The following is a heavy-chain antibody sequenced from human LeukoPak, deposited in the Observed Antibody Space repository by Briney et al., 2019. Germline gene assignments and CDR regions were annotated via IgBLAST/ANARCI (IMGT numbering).Heavy chain of an antibody. D-gene: IGHD3-22*01. CDR3: TTDWGYYYDSSGWVPHDY. CDR1: GFTFSSYG. J-gene: IGHJ4*02. CDR2: ISYDGSNK. Sequence: GGSLRLSCAASGFTFSSYGMHWVRQAPGKGLEWVAVISYDGSNKYYADSVKGRFTISRDNSKNTLYLQMNSLKTEDTAVYYCTTDWGYYYDSSGWVPHDYWGQGTLVTVSS. V-gene: IGHV3-30*03.